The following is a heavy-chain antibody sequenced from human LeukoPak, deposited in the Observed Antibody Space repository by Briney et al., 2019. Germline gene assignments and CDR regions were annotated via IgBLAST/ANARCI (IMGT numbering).Heavy chain of an antibody. V-gene: IGHV4-59*08. J-gene: IGHJ4*02. D-gene: IGHD3-22*01. CDR3: ARSGYYYDSLDY. CDR1: GGSISSYY. CDR2: IYYSGST. Sequence: KPSETLSLTCTVSGGSISSYYWSWIRQPPGKGLEWIGYIYYSGSTNCNPSLKSRLTISVDTSKNQFSLKLSSVTAADTAVYYCARSGYYYDSLDYWGQGTLVTVSS.